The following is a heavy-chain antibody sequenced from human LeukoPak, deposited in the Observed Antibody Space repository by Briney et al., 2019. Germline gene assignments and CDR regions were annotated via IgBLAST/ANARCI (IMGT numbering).Heavy chain of an antibody. CDR1: GYTFTGYY. CDR3: ARAYPPYSYGQRGFDY. V-gene: IGHV1-2*04. J-gene: IGHJ4*02. Sequence: ASVKVSCKASGYTFTGYYMRWVRQAPGQGLEWMGWINPNSGGTNYAQKFQGWVTMTRDTSISTAYMELSRLRSDDTAVYYCARAYPPYSYGQRGFDYWGQGTLVTVSS. D-gene: IGHD5-18*01. CDR2: INPNSGGT.